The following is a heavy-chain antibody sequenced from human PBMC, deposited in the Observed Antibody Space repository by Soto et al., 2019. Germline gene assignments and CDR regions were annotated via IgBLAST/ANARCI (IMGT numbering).Heavy chain of an antibody. D-gene: IGHD2-2*01. V-gene: IGHV4-39*02. CDR2: IYYSGST. CDR1: GGSISSSSYY. Sequence: QLQLQESGPGLVKPSETLSLTCTVSGGSISSSSYYWGWIRQPPGKVLEWIGGIYYSGSTYYNPSLKSRLTISVDTSNNHFSLKLSSVTAADTAVYYCARSDRVVVVPAAIRFDPWGQGTLVTVSS. CDR3: ARSDRVVVVPAAIRFDP. J-gene: IGHJ5*02.